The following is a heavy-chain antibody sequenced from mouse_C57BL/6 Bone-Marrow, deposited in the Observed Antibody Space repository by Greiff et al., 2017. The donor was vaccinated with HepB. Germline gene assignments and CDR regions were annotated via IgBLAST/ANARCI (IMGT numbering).Heavy chain of an antibody. Sequence: QVQLQQPGAELVRPGSSVKLSCKASGYTFTSYWMDWVKQRPGQGLEWIGNIYPSDSETHYNQKFKDKATLTVEKSSSTAYMQLSSLTSEDSAVYYCARSDHHTYSTGGRDYWGQGTTLTVSS. CDR2: IYPSDSET. CDR1: GYTFTSYW. J-gene: IGHJ2*01. CDR3: ARSDHHTYSTGGRDY. D-gene: IGHD5-1-1*01. V-gene: IGHV1-61*01.